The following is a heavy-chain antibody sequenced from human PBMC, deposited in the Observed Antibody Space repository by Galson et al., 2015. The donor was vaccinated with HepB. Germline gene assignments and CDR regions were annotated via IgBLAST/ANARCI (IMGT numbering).Heavy chain of an antibody. CDR3: ARDVPNYSGYDWYFDY. CDR1: GFTFSSYS. CDR2: ISSSSSYI. V-gene: IGHV3-21*01. Sequence: SLRLSCAASGFTFSSYSMNWVRQAPGKGLEWVSSISSSSSYIYYADSVKGRFTISRDNAKNSLYLQMNSLRAEDTAVYYCARDVPNYSGYDWYFDYWGQGTLVTVSS. D-gene: IGHD5-12*01. J-gene: IGHJ4*02.